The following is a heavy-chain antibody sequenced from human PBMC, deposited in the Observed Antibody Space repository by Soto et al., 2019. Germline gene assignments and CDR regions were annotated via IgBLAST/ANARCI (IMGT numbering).Heavy chain of an antibody. CDR2: ISSSSSYT. CDR3: ARSGHSSSWYSGAFDI. V-gene: IGHV3-11*06. CDR1: GFTFSDYY. D-gene: IGHD6-13*01. J-gene: IGHJ3*02. Sequence: QVQLVESGGGLVKPGGSLRLSCAASGFTFSDYYMSWIRQAPGKGLEWVSYISSSSSYTNYADSVKGRFTISRDNAKNSLYLQMNRLRAEDTAVYYCARSGHSSSWYSGAFDILGQGTMVTGSS.